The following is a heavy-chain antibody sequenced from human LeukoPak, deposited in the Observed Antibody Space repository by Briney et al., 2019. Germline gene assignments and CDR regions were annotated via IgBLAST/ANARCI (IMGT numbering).Heavy chain of an antibody. V-gene: IGHV5-51*01. J-gene: IGHJ3*02. CDR1: GYSFTSHW. Sequence: GESLKISCKGSGYSFTSHWIGWVRQMPGKGLEWMGIIYPGDSETRYSPSFQGQVTISADKSISTAYLQWSSLKASDTAMYYCARRYYYDSSGYYLAHDAFDIWGHGTMVTVSS. CDR3: ARRYYYDSSGYYLAHDAFDI. CDR2: IYPGDSET. D-gene: IGHD3-22*01.